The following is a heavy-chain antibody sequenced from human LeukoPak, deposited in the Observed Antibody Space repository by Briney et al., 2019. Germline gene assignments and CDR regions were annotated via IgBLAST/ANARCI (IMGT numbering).Heavy chain of an antibody. V-gene: IGHV3-23*01. D-gene: IGHD4-23*01. Sequence: PGGSLRPSCAPSGFTLSNFAMSWVRQAPGRGLDWVSSISASGVSTYYADSVKGRFTISRDNSKNTLYLQMNTLRAEDTAVYYCAKASYGSKPTPDSWGQGTLVTVSS. CDR1: GFTLSNFA. CDR2: ISASGVST. CDR3: AKASYGSKPTPDS. J-gene: IGHJ4*02.